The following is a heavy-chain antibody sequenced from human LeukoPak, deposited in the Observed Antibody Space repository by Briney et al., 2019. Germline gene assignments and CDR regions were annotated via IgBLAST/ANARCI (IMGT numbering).Heavy chain of an antibody. CDR2: ICSSGSTI. CDR3: AREDLSGYGEIDY. J-gene: IGHJ4*02. CDR1: GFTFSSYE. Sequence: GGSLRLSCAASGFTFSSYEMNWVRQAPGKGLEWVSYICSSGSTIYYADSVKGRFTISRDNAKNSLYLQMNSLRAEDTAVYYCAREDLSGYGEIDYWGQGTLVTVSS. D-gene: IGHD5-12*01. V-gene: IGHV3-48*03.